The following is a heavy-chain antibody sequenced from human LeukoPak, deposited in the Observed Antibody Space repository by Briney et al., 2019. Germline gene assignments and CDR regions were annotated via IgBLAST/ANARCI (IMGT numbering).Heavy chain of an antibody. Sequence: ASVKVSCKASGYTFTSYYMHWVRQAPGQGLEWMGIINPSGGSTSYAQKFQGRATMTRDTSTSTVYMELSSLRSEDTAVYYCARAQGPPGVEWFTLVIDYWGQGTLVTVSS. CDR2: INPSGGST. CDR3: ARAQGPPGVEWFTLVIDY. J-gene: IGHJ4*02. V-gene: IGHV1-46*01. D-gene: IGHD3-3*01. CDR1: GYTFTSYY.